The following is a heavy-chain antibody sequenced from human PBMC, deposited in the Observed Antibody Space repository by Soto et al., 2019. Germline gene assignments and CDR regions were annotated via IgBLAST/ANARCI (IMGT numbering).Heavy chain of an antibody. V-gene: IGHV1-69*13. Sequence: GASVKVSCKASGGTFISYAISWVRQAPGQGLEWMGGIIPIFGTANYAQKFQGRVTITADESTSTAYMELSSLRSEDTAVYYCARGGGTTLNYYYYYGMDVWGQGTTVTVSS. D-gene: IGHD3-16*01. CDR2: IIPIFGTA. CDR3: ARGGGTTLNYYYYYGMDV. J-gene: IGHJ6*02. CDR1: GGTFISYA.